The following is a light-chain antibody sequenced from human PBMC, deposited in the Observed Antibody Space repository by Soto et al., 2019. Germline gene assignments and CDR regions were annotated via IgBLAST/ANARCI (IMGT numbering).Light chain of an antibody. CDR3: QQYYSTPTWT. Sequence: EIVLTQSPATLSLSPGERAALSCRASQSVSSNLAWYQQKPGQPPKLLIYWASTRESGVPDRFSGSGSGTDFTLTISSLQAEDVAVYYCQQYYSTPTWTFGQGTKVDIK. J-gene: IGKJ1*01. V-gene: IGKV4-1*01. CDR1: QSVSSN. CDR2: WAS.